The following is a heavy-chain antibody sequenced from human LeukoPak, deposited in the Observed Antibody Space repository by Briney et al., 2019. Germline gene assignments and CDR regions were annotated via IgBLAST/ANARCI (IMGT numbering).Heavy chain of an antibody. V-gene: IGHV1-18*01. CDR1: GYTFTSYG. Sequence: ASVKVSCKASGYTFTSYGISWVRQAPGQGLEWMGWISAYNGNTNYAQKLQGRVTMTTDTSTSTAYMELRSLRSDDTAVYYCARDLAPWVAAGGGDFDYWGQGTLVTVSS. CDR3: ARDLAPWVAAGGGDFDY. CDR2: ISAYNGNT. D-gene: IGHD6-13*01. J-gene: IGHJ4*02.